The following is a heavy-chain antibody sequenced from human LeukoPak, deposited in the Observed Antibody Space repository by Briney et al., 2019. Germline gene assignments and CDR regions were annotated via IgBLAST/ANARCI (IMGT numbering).Heavy chain of an antibody. CDR3: ARGGSYFDS. J-gene: IGHJ4*02. CDR2: IYYSGST. V-gene: IGHV4-59*01. CDR1: GGSISSYY. Sequence: SETLSLTCTVSGGSISSYYWSWIRQPPGKGLEWIGYIYYSGSTNYNPSLKSRVTISVDTSNNQFSLRLSSVTAADTAMYYCARGGSYFDSWGQGALVTVSS. D-gene: IGHD1-26*01.